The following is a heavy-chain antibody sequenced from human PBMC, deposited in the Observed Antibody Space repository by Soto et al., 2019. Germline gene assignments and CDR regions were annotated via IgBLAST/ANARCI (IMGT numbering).Heavy chain of an antibody. CDR3: ARVFGKKWELLAYYGMDV. D-gene: IGHD1-26*01. J-gene: IGHJ6*02. CDR2: ISYDGSNK. Sequence: QVQLVESGGGVVQPGRSLRLSCAASGFTFSSYAMHWVRQAPGKGLEWVAVISYDGSNKYYADSVKGRFTISRDNSKNTLYRHMNSLRAEDTAVYYCARVFGKKWELLAYYGMDVWGQGTTVTVSS. V-gene: IGHV3-30-3*01. CDR1: GFTFSSYA.